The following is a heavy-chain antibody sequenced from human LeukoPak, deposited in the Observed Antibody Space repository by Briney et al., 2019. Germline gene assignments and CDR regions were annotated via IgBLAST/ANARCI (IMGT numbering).Heavy chain of an antibody. CDR1: GFTFNDYY. V-gene: IGHV3-11*01. J-gene: IGHJ5*02. CDR2: INIGGTNT. CDR3: ATDGAGFDT. Sequence: GGSLRLSCAASGFTFNDYYMSWIRQAPGKGLEWLSYINIGGTNTHYADSVKGRFTISRDNAKKSLYLEMNNLRAEDTAAYYCATDGAGFDTWGQGVLVTVSS.